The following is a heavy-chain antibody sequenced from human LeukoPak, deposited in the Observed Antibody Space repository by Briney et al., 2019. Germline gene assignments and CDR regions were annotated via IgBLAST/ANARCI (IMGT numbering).Heavy chain of an antibody. J-gene: IGHJ3*01. Sequence: PSETLSLTCTVSGGSISGTYYWSWIRQPPGKGLEWIGHIYYTGTTDSNPSLKSRVTISLDTSKNQFSLNLSSVTAADTAVYYCARRWVYDKRAFDAWGQGTMVTVSS. D-gene: IGHD3-16*01. CDR2: IYYTGTT. CDR1: GGSISGTYY. V-gene: IGHV4-59*08. CDR3: ARRWVYDKRAFDA.